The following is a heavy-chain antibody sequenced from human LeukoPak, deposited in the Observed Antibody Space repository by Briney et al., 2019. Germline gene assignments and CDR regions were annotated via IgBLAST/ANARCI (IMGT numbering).Heavy chain of an antibody. CDR2: IYSSGST. CDR3: ARDSGTTGEVKFDP. D-gene: IGHD3-10*01. Sequence: SETLSLTCTFSGVSISRYYWNWIRQPAGKGLEWIGRIYSSGSTTYNPSLKSRVTMSIDTSKNQFSLKLSFVTAADTAVYYCARDSGTTGEVKFDPWGQGTLVTVSS. V-gene: IGHV4-4*07. CDR1: GVSISRYY. J-gene: IGHJ5*02.